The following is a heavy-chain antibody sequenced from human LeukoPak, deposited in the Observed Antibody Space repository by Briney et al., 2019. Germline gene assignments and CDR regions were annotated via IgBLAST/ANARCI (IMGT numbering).Heavy chain of an antibody. J-gene: IGHJ4*02. CDR1: GFTFSDYY. Sequence: SEGSLRLSCAASGFTFSDYYMGWIRQAPGKGLEWVSYITSNGKSVYYAASVKGRFTISRDNAKNSLYLQVNSLTAEDTAVYYCARAGVDTSGYYYQGFDYWGQGTLVTVSS. V-gene: IGHV3-11*04. CDR3: ARAGVDTSGYYYQGFDY. CDR2: ITSNGKSV. D-gene: IGHD3-3*01.